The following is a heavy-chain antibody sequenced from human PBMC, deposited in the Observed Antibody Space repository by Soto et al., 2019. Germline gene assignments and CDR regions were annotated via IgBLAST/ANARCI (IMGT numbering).Heavy chain of an antibody. CDR1: GGTFSSYA. J-gene: IGHJ6*02. D-gene: IGHD2-15*01. CDR3: ASRLFCSGGSCYISHYYYGMDV. V-gene: IGHV1-69*01. CDR2: IIPIFGTA. Sequence: QVQLVQSGAEVKKPGSSVKVSCKASGGTFSSYAISWVRQAPGQGLEWMGGIIPIFGTANYEQKFQGRVTITADESTSTGYMELSSVRSEDTAVYYCASRLFCSGGSCYISHYYYGMDVWGQGTTVTVFS.